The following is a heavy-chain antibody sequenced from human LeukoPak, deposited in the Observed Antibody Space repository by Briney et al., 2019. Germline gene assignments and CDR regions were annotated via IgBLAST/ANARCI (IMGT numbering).Heavy chain of an antibody. D-gene: IGHD1-26*01. J-gene: IGHJ4*02. CDR1: GFTFDDYA. V-gene: IGHV3-23*01. CDR2: ISGSGGST. CDR3: AKVVGATLDY. Sequence: GRSLRLSCAASGFTFDDYAMHWVRQAPGKGLEWVSAISGSGGSTYYADSVKGRFTISRDNSKNTLYLQMNSLRAEDTAVYYCAKVVGATLDYWGQGTLVTVSS.